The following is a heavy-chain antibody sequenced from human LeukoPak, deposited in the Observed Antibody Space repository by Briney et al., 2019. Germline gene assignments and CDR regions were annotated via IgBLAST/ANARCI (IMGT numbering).Heavy chain of an antibody. V-gene: IGHV4-59*01. Sequence: SETRSLTCIVSGDSISDYYWTWIRQPPGKRLEWIGYIRYNGYTNYSPSLKSRVTISIDTSKNQFSLKLTSVTAADAAVYYCARGAIPLSGVIDFWGQGTLVTVSS. CDR1: GDSISDYY. CDR3: ARGAIPLSGVIDF. D-gene: IGHD2-8*01. J-gene: IGHJ4*02. CDR2: IRYNGYT.